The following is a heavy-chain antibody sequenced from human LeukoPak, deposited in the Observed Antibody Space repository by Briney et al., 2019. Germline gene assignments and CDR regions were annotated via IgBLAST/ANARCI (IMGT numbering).Heavy chain of an antibody. Sequence: PSETLSLTCAVYGGSFSGYYWSWIRQPPGKGLEWIGEINHSGSTNYNPSLKSRVTISVDTSKNQFSLKLSSVTAADTAVYYCARGGGKRLGSSGYYYVRKDYYFDYWGQGTLVTVSS. V-gene: IGHV4-34*01. CDR3: ARGGGKRLGSSGYYYVRKDYYFDY. CDR2: INHSGST. D-gene: IGHD3-22*01. J-gene: IGHJ4*02. CDR1: GGSFSGYY.